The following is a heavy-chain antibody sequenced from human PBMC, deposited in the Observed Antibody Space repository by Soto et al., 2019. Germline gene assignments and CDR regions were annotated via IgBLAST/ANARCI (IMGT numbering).Heavy chain of an antibody. CDR1: GFTFDDYA. J-gene: IGHJ4*02. CDR3: AKGGPDGFCSGGRCYFDY. Sequence: VQLVESGGGLVQPGRSLRLSCAASGFTFDDYAMHWVRRVPGKGLEWVSSISWNSNIIGYADSVKGRFTISRDNPKNSLYLQMNSLRPEDTALYYCAKGGPDGFCSGGRCYFDYWGQGTLVTVSS. D-gene: IGHD2-15*01. V-gene: IGHV3-9*01. CDR2: ISWNSNII.